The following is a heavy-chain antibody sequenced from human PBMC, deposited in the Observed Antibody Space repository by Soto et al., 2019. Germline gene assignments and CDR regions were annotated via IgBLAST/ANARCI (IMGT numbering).Heavy chain of an antibody. CDR3: AKRGITIFGVVTNYYSGVDV. CDR2: ISGSGGFT. CDR1: RFTFSTFA. J-gene: IGHJ6*02. V-gene: IGHV3-23*01. Sequence: EAQLLESGGGLVQPGGSLRLSCDASRFTFSTFAMSWVRQAPGQWLEWVSVISGSGGFTYYADSVKGRFTISRDNSKNTLFLKMNSLRVEDTAVYYCAKRGITIFGVVTNYYSGVDVWGQGTTVTVSS. D-gene: IGHD3-3*01.